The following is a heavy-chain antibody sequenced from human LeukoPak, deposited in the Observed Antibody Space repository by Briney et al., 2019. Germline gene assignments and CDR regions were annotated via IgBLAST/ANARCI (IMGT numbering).Heavy chain of an antibody. V-gene: IGHV4-34*01. CDR3: ARGPWGWSFGFDY. D-gene: IGHD3-10*01. CDR2: INHSGST. Sequence: SETLSLTCAVYGGSFSGYYWSWIRQPPGKGLEWIGEINHSGSTNYNPSLKSRVTISVDTSKNQFSLKLSSVTAADTAAYYCARGPWGWSFGFDYWGQGTLVTVSS. J-gene: IGHJ4*02. CDR1: GGSFSGYY.